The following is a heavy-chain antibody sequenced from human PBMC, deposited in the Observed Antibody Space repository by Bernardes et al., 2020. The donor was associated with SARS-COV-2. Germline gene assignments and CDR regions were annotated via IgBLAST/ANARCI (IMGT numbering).Heavy chain of an antibody. V-gene: IGHV4-39*01. Sequence: SEPLSLTCTVSGGSISSSSYYWGWLRQPPGKGLEWIGSIYYSGSTYYNPSLKSRVTISVDTSKNQFSLKLSSVTAADTAVYYCAGHPYGMDVWGQGTTVTVSS. CDR1: GGSISSSSYY. CDR2: IYYSGST. CDR3: AGHPYGMDV. J-gene: IGHJ6*02.